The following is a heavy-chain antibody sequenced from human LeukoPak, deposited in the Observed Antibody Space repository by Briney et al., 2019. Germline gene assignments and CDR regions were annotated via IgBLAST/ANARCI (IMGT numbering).Heavy chain of an antibody. Sequence: GGSLRLSCAASGFTFRNYVIHWVRQAPGKGLEWVAVAYGDGSSQYYADSVKGRFSISKDISKNTLSLQMNSLRAEDTAVYSCATGGNFYYSHWGQGTLVTVSS. D-gene: IGHD4-11*01. CDR2: AYGDGSSQ. J-gene: IGHJ1*01. V-gene: IGHV3-33*08. CDR1: GFTFRNYV. CDR3: ATGGNFYYSH.